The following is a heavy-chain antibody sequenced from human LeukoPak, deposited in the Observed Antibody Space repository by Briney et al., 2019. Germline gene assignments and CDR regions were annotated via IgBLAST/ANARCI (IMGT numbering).Heavy chain of an antibody. Sequence: GGSLRLSCADSGFTFSSYFMHWVRQAPGKGLVWVSRINSDGSSTSYADSVKGRFTISRDNAKNTLYLQMNSLRAEDTAVYYCARESISARPSVGFNWFDHWGQRTLVTVSS. J-gene: IGHJ5*02. CDR1: GFTFSSYF. CDR2: INSDGSST. CDR3: ARESISARPSVGFNWFDH. D-gene: IGHD6-6*01. V-gene: IGHV3-74*01.